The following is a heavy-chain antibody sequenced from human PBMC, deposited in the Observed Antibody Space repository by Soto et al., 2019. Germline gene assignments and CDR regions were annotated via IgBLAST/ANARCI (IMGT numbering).Heavy chain of an antibody. CDR1: GFTFSSYG. Sequence: QVQLVESGGGVVQPGRSLRLSCAASGFTFSSYGMHWVRQAPGKGLEWVAVIWYDGSNKYYADSVKGRFTISRDNSKNTLYLQMNSLRAEDTAVYYCATSSGALAASFPYYFVYWGQGTLVTVSS. CDR2: IWYDGSNK. CDR3: ATSSGALAASFPYYFVY. V-gene: IGHV3-33*01. D-gene: IGHD6-25*01. J-gene: IGHJ4*02.